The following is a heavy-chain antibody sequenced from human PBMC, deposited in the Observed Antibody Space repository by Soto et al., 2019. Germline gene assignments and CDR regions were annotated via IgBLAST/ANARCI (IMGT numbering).Heavy chain of an antibody. CDR1: GYTFTSYA. D-gene: IGHD2-21*02. V-gene: IGHV1-3*05. CDR3: ARSLVKVTALDY. Sequence: QVQLVQSGAEEKKPGASVKVSCKASGYTFTSYAMHWVRQAPGQRLEWMGWINAGNGNTKYSQKFQGRIPIARVSSSSTAYMELSSLRSEATALYYCARSLVKVTALDYWGQGTLVTVSS. J-gene: IGHJ4*02. CDR2: INAGNGNT.